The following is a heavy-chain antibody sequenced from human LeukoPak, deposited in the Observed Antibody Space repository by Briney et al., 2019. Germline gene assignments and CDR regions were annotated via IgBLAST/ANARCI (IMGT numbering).Heavy chain of an antibody. J-gene: IGHJ4*02. Sequence: PSETLSLTCTVSGGSISSYYWSWIRQPPGKGLEWIGYIYYSGSTNYNLSLKSRVTISVDTSKNQFSLKLSSVTAADTAVYYCARAYGTTVAYYFDYWGQGTLVTVSS. V-gene: IGHV4-59*08. D-gene: IGHD4-23*01. CDR1: GGSISSYY. CDR3: ARAYGTTVAYYFDY. CDR2: IYYSGST.